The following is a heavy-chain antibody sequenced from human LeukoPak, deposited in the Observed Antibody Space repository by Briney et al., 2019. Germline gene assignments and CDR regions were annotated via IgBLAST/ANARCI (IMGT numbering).Heavy chain of an antibody. CDR3: ARGRDYYDSSGLNWFDP. D-gene: IGHD3-22*01. V-gene: IGHV4-59*01. Sequence: SETLSLTCTVSGGSISSYYWTWIRQPPGKGLEWIGYIYYSGRTNYSPSLKSRVTISLDTTKNQFSLKLSSVTAADTDVYYCARGRDYYDSSGLNWFDPWGQRTLVTVSS. J-gene: IGHJ5*02. CDR1: GGSISSYY. CDR2: IYYSGRT.